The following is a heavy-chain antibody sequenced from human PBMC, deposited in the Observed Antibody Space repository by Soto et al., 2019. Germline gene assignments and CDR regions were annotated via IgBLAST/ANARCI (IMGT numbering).Heavy chain of an antibody. Sequence: ASVKVSCKASGYSFTDYHIHWVRQAPGQGLEWLGRINPKSGGTSTAQKFQGWVTMTRDRSISTVYMELTRLRSDDTAVYFCARGHSTDCSNRVCSFFYNHEMDVCGQGTTVTVSS. V-gene: IGHV1-2*04. CDR3: ARGHSTDCSNRVCSFFYNHEMDV. D-gene: IGHD2-8*01. J-gene: IGHJ6*02. CDR1: GYSFTDYH. CDR2: INPKSGGT.